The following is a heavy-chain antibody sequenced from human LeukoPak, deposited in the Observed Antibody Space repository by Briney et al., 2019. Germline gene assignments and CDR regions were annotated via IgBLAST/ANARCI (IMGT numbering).Heavy chain of an antibody. J-gene: IGHJ2*01. D-gene: IGHD6-19*01. CDR2: IKSDGSEE. CDR3: AKEKTVAGWYFDL. Sequence: GGSLRLSCVASGFPFDVYWMSWVRQGPGKGLEWVANIKSDGSEEYYADSVKGRLTVSRDNDKNSLFLQMNRLRVEDTAVYYCAKEKTVAGWYFDLWGRGTLVTVSS. V-gene: IGHV3-7*01. CDR1: GFPFDVYW.